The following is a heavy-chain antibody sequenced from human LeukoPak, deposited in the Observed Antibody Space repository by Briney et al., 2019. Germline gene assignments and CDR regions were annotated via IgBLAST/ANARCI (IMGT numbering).Heavy chain of an antibody. Sequence: PSETLSLTCTVSGGSVSSGSYYWSWIRQPPGKGLEWIGYLYYSGTTNYNPSLKSRVTISVDTSKNQFSLNLTSVTAADTAVYYCARRGYCSSTSCYPVPNWFDPWGQGTLVTVSS. D-gene: IGHD2-2*01. J-gene: IGHJ5*02. CDR3: ARRGYCSSTSCYPVPNWFDP. CDR1: GGSVSSGSYY. V-gene: IGHV4-61*01. CDR2: LYYSGTT.